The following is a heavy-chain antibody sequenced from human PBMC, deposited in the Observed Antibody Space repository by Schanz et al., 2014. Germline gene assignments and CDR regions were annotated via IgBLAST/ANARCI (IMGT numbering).Heavy chain of an antibody. CDR2: IGYDGSEK. CDR3: ARDAVTSVLTPGFYY. J-gene: IGHJ4*02. Sequence: QVQLAESGGGVVQPGRSLRLSCATSGLNFDYYGMNWVRQAPGKGLEWVANIGYDGSEKYYVDSVKGRFTISRDNAKKSLYLRMNSLRAEDTAVYYCARDAVTSVLTPGFYYWGQGTLVTVSS. D-gene: IGHD4-17*01. CDR1: GLNFDYYG. V-gene: IGHV3-33*01.